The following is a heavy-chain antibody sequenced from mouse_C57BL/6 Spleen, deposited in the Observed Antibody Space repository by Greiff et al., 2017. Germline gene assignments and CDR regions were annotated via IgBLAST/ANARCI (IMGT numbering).Heavy chain of an antibody. CDR1: GYTFTDYN. CDR2: INPNNGGT. CDR3: ARSYGSSPDWYFDV. Sequence: VQLQQSGPELVKPGASVKIPCKASGYTFTDYNMDWVKQSHGKSLEWIGDINPNNGGTIYNQKFKGKATLTVDKSSSTAYMELRSLTSEDTAVYYCARSYGSSPDWYFDVWGTGTTVTVSS. J-gene: IGHJ1*03. D-gene: IGHD1-1*01. V-gene: IGHV1-18*01.